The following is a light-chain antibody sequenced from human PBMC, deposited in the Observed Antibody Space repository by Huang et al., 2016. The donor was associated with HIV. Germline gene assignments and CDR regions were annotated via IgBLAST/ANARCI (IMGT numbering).Light chain of an antibody. V-gene: IGKV1-9*01. CDR3: QQLNTYPLT. J-gene: IGKJ4*01. CDR2: GAS. CDR1: QGISSY. Sequence: QLTQSPSSLSASVGDRITITCRASQGISSYLAWYQQNPGEAPKLLIYGASTLQNGVPSRFGGRGCGTDFTLTISSLQPEDRATYYCQQLNTYPLTFGGGTKVEIK.